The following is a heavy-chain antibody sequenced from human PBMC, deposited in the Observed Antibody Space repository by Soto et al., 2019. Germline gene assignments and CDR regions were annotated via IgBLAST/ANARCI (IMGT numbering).Heavy chain of an antibody. V-gene: IGHV3-33*01. CDR2: ISPK. CDR1: GFSFRTYG. D-gene: IGHD1-1*01. Sequence: PGGSLRLSCAVSGFSFRTYGFHWVRQPPGKGLEWVAVISPKGHSDSVEGRFTISRDNSKDTLYLQMNNLRAEDTAVYYCARDDAFGNENAFDLWGQGTMVTVSS. J-gene: IGHJ3*01. CDR3: ARDDAFGNENAFDL.